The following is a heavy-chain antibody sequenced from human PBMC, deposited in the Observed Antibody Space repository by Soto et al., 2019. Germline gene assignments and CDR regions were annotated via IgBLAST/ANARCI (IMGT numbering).Heavy chain of an antibody. Sequence: PGGSLRLSCAASGFTFSSYWMHWVRQAPGKGLVWVSRINSDGSSTSYADSVKGRFTISRDNAKNTLYLQMNSLRAEDTAVYYCATRYYYGSGSMYGMDVWGQGTTVTVSS. V-gene: IGHV3-74*01. CDR2: INSDGSST. D-gene: IGHD3-10*01. CDR1: GFTFSSYW. J-gene: IGHJ6*02. CDR3: ATRYYYGSGSMYGMDV.